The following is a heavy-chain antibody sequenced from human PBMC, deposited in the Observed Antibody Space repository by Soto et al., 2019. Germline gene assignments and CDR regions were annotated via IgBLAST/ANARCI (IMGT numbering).Heavy chain of an antibody. CDR1: GACISSGDYY. Sequence: QVQLQESGPGLLRPLQTLSLTWTVSGACISSGDYYWSWIRQHPGKGLELIEIIHYSGTTNYNPSFESRVTISVDTSKNQVSLKMTSVTAADTAVYYCARLKSDCGSVMCYKGWVDYWGQGTLVTVSS. V-gene: IGHV4-31*02. D-gene: IGHD2-2*02. CDR2: IHYSGTT. J-gene: IGHJ4*02. CDR3: ARLKSDCGSVMCYKGWVDY.